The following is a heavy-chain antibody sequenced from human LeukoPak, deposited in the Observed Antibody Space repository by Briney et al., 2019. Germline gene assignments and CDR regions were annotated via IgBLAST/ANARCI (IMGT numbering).Heavy chain of an antibody. Sequence: GGSLRLSCAASGFTFSSYSFHWVRQAPGKGLEWVAVQDGNNKYYTDSVKGRFTISRDNSKNTLYLQMNSLRAEDTAVYYCARDDRGYSGYHFDHWGQGTLVTVSS. V-gene: IGHV3-30-3*01. CDR3: ARDDRGYSGYHFDH. CDR1: GFTFSSYS. J-gene: IGHJ4*02. CDR2: QDGNNK. D-gene: IGHD5-12*01.